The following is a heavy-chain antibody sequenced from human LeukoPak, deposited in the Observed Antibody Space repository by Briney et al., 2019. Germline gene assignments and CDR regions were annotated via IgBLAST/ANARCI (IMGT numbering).Heavy chain of an antibody. V-gene: IGHV4-39*01. Sequence: SETLSLTCTVSAASFISSSHHWGWIRQSPGKGLEWIGTVYYGRTTYYNPSLDGRVTISLDTSANHFSLQLNSVTAADAAVYYCVRHDGRGGATMGAFDSWGQGSLVTVSS. CDR2: VYYGRTT. J-gene: IGHJ5*01. CDR1: AASFISSSHH. CDR3: VRHDGRGGATMGAFDS. D-gene: IGHD5-12*01.